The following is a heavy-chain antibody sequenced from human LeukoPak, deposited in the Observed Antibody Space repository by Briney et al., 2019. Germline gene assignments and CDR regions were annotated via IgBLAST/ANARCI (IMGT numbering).Heavy chain of an antibody. D-gene: IGHD1-7*01. Sequence: ASVKVSCKASGYTFTAYYMRWVRQAPGQGLEWMGWINPNSGGTNYAQKFQGRVTMTRHTSIRTAYMELSRLRSDDTAVYYCAREITGTTDGDYWGQGTLVTVSS. J-gene: IGHJ4*02. CDR2: INPNSGGT. CDR1: GYTFTAYY. CDR3: AREITGTTDGDY. V-gene: IGHV1-2*02.